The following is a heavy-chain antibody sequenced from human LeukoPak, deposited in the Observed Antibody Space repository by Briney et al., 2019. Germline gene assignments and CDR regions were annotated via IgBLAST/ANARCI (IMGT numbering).Heavy chain of an antibody. CDR3: ARVAVYYYDSSGSPAYYFDY. CDR2: IYTSGST. D-gene: IGHD3-22*01. V-gene: IGHV4-61*02. J-gene: IGHJ4*02. CDR1: GGSISSGSYY. Sequence: SQTLSLTCTVSGGSISSGSYYWSWIRQPAGKGLEWIGRIYTSGSTNYNPSLKSRVTISVDTSKNQFSLKLSSVTAADTAVYYCARVAVYYYDSSGSPAYYFDYWGQGTLVTVSS.